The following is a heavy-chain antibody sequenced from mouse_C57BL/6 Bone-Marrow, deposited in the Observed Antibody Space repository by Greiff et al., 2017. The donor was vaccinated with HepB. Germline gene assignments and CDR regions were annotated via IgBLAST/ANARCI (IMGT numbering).Heavy chain of an antibody. V-gene: IGHV5-6*01. Sequence: EVKLVESGGDLVKPGGSLKLSCAASGFTFSSYGMSWVRQTPDKRLEWVATISSGGSYTYYPDSVKGRFTISRDNAKNTLYLQMSSLKSEDTAMYYFARKRYGSSYPWYFDVWGTGTTVTVSS. CDR2: ISSGGSYT. D-gene: IGHD1-1*01. CDR3: ARKRYGSSYPWYFDV. CDR1: GFTFSSYG. J-gene: IGHJ1*03.